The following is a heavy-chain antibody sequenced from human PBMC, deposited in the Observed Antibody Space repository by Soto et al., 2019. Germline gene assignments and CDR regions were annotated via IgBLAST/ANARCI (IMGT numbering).Heavy chain of an antibody. J-gene: IGHJ3*01. CDR3: ARDRITTRWDAFDL. CDR1: GGTFSTYL. CDR2: VIPNPDIT. Sequence: QVQLVQSGAEVRKPGSTVKVSCKAPGGTFSTYLISWVRQAPGQGLELMGRVIPNPDITNDAQKFEGRVTVTADRSTSTAYMELTSLKSEDTAVYYCARDRITTRWDAFDLWGQGTMVTVSS. V-gene: IGHV1-69*04. D-gene: IGHD3-3*01.